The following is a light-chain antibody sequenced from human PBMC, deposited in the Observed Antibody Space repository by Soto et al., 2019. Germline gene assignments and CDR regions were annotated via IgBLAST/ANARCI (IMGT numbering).Light chain of an antibody. J-gene: IGLJ2*01. CDR2: EVS. V-gene: IGLV2-8*01. CDR3: SSYAGSNNVV. CDR1: SSDVGGYNY. Sequence: QSAVTQPPCASGSPGQSVTISCTGTSSDVGGYNYVSWYQQHPGKAPKLMIYEVSKRPSGVPDRFSGSKSGNTASLTVSGLQAEDEADYYCSSYAGSNNVVFGGGTKLTVL.